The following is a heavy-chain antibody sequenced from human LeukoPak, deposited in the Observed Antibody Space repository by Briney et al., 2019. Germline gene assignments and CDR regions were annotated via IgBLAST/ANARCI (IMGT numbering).Heavy chain of an antibody. CDR2: ISAYNGNT. CDR1: GYTFTSYG. J-gene: IGHJ4*02. Sequence: ASVKVSCKASGYTFTSYGISWVRQAPGQGLEWMGWISAYNGNTNYAQKLQGRVTMTTDTSTSTAYMELSSLRSEDTAVYYCARVNGGSGSYYIEAYHTDYWGQGTLVTVSS. V-gene: IGHV1-18*01. D-gene: IGHD3-10*01. CDR3: ARVNGGSGSYYIEAYHTDY.